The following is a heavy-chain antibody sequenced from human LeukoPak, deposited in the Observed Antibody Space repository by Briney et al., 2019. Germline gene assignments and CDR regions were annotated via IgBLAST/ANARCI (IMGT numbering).Heavy chain of an antibody. CDR3: ARLHRNWIPKEDYFDY. D-gene: IGHD1-1*01. CDR1: GGSISSSSYY. J-gene: IGHJ4*02. Sequence: SETLSLTCTVSGGSISSSSYYWGWIRQPRGKGLEWIGSIYYSGSTYYNPSLKSRVTISVDTSKNQFSLKLSSVTAADTAVYYCARLHRNWIPKEDYFDYWGQGTLVTVSS. CDR2: IYYSGST. V-gene: IGHV4-39*07.